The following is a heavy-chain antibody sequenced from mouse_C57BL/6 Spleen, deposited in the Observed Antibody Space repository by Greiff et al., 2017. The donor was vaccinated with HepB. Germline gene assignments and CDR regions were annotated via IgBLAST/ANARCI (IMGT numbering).Heavy chain of an antibody. V-gene: IGHV1-59*01. D-gene: IGHD3-2*02. CDR2: IDPSDSYT. CDR3: ARGGAQAPRDY. CDR1: GYTFTSYW. J-gene: IGHJ4*01. Sequence: VQLQQPGAELVRPGNSVKLSCKASGYTFTSYWMHWVKQRPGQGLEWIGVIDPSDSYTNYNQKFKGKATLTVDTSSSTAYMQLSSLTSEDSAVDYGARGGAQAPRDYWGQGTSVTVSS.